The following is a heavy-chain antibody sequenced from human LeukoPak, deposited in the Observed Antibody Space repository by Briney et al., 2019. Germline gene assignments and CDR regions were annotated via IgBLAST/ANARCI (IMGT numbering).Heavy chain of an antibody. CDR3: ATQRRGYSYGRFDY. CDR1: GGSFSGYY. CDR2: INHSGST. V-gene: IGHV4-34*01. D-gene: IGHD5-18*01. J-gene: IGHJ4*02. Sequence: SETLSLTCAVYGGSFSGYYWSWVRQPPGKGLEWLGEINHSGSTNYNPSLKSRVTISVDTSKNQFSLKLTSVTAAAPAVYYCATQRRGYSYGRFDYWGQGTLVTVSS.